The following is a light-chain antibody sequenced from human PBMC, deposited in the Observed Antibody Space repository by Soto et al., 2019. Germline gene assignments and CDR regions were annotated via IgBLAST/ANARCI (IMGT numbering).Light chain of an antibody. CDR1: SSNIGSNY. V-gene: IGLV1-51*01. CDR2: DNN. Sequence: QSVLTQPPSVSAAPGQKVTISCSGSSSNIGSNYVSWYQQVPGTAPKLLIYDNNKRPSGNPDRFSGSKSGTSATLGISGLQTEDEADYYCGTWDSSLSVHVFGTGTKLTVL. CDR3: GTWDSSLSVHV. J-gene: IGLJ1*01.